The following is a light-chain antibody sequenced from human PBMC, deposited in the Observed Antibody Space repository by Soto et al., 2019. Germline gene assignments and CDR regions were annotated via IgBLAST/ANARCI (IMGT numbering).Light chain of an antibody. V-gene: IGKV1-27*01. CDR3: QKYNSAPWT. Sequence: DIQMTQSQSSLSASVGDRVTITCRASQGISNYLAWYQQKPGKVPKVLIFGASTLRSGVPSRFSGSRSGTDFTLTISSLQPEDVATYYCQKYNSAPWTFGQGTKVEIK. CDR1: QGISNY. J-gene: IGKJ1*01. CDR2: GAS.